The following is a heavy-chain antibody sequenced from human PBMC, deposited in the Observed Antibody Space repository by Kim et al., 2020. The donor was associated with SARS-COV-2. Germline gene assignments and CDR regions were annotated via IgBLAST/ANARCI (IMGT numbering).Heavy chain of an antibody. CDR3: AKEVSNGFDI. CDR2: ITDNSART. V-gene: IGHV3-23*01. CDR1: GFTFRSYA. Sequence: GGSLRLSCEAPGFTFRSYAMNWVRQAPGKGLEWVSTITDNSARTNYADSVRGRSTISRDISKDTLYLQMNSLRAEDTAVYYCAKEVSNGFDIWGQGTLVTVSS. J-gene: IGHJ3*02.